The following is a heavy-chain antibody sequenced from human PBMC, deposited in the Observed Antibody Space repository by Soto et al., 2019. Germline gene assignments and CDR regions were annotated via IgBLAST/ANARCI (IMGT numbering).Heavy chain of an antibody. CDR2: ISCGGSTK. V-gene: IGHV3-30*18. Sequence: GGSLRLSCAASGFRDGFPFSDYDRHWVRQAPGKGREGGALISCGGSTKNYVDAREGRFTTSSDYSRDPLFLPIASLTPEDTAVYYCAKNSFSGSNRMLDSWGQGTLVTVSS. J-gene: IGHJ4*02. CDR3: AKNSFSGSNRMLDS. D-gene: IGHD1-26*01. CDR1: GFRDGFPFSDYD.